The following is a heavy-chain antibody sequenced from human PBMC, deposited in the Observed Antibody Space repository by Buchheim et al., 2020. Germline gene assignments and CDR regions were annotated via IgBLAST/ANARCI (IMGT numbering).Heavy chain of an antibody. CDR2: MSHRGSP. V-gene: IGHV4-34*01. CDR3: ARGGLLVRYQNYMDV. J-gene: IGHJ6*03. Sequence: QVQLQQWGAGLLKPSETLSLTCGVSGGSFSGHYSTWIRQSPGKGLEWIGEMSHRGSPNYNPSLKSRVTISLDTSKNQFSLELMSVTAADTAVYYCARGGLLVRYQNYMDVWGKGTT. D-gene: IGHD2-2*01. CDR1: GGSFSGHY.